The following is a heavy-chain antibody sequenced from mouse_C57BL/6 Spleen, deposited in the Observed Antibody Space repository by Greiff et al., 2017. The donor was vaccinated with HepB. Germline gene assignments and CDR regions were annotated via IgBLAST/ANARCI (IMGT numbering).Heavy chain of an antibody. Sequence: DVKLVESEGGLVQPGSSMKLSCTASGFTFSDYYMAWVRQVPEKGLEWVANINYDGSSTYYLDSLKSRFIISRDNAKNILYLQMSSLKSEDTATYYCARGWSGNFDYWGQGTTLTVSS. CDR3: ARGWSGNFDY. J-gene: IGHJ2*01. D-gene: IGHD2-3*01. CDR1: GFTFSDYY. V-gene: IGHV5-16*01. CDR2: INYDGSST.